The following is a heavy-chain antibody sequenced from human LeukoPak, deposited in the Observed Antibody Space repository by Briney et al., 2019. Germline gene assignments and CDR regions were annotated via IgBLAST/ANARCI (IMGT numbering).Heavy chain of an antibody. CDR2: IYSGGST. CDR3: ARVLLVGASPDY. V-gene: IGHV3-66*01. CDR1: GFTVSSNY. J-gene: IGHJ4*02. Sequence: GGSLRLSCAASGFTVSSNYMSWVRQAPGKGLEWVSVIYSGGSTCYADSVKGRFTISRDNSENTLYLQMNSLRAEDTAVYYCARVLLVGASPDYWGQGTLVTVSS. D-gene: IGHD1-26*01.